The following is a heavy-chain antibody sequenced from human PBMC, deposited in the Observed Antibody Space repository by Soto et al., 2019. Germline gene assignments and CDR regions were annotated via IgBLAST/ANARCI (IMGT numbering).Heavy chain of an antibody. V-gene: IGHV3-23*01. CDR1: GFTFSSYA. CDR3: AKASCTNGVCYLDY. Sequence: EVQLLESGGDLVQPGGSLRLSCAASGFTFSSYAMSWVRQAPGKGREWVSAISGSGGTTYYADSVKGRFTISRDNSKNTLSLQMNSLRAEDTAVYDCAKASCTNGVCYLDYWGQGTLVTVSS. J-gene: IGHJ4*02. CDR2: ISGSGGTT. D-gene: IGHD2-8*01.